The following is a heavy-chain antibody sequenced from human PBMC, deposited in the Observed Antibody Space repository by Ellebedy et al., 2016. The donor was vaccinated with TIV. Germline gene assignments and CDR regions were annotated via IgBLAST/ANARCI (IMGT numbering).Heavy chain of an antibody. CDR1: GYTLDSND. CDR3: ARAPASSDY. Sequence: AASVKVSCKTSGYTLDSNDIHWVRHATGQRLEWMGCMKSYGGDTIYAQKFQGRLSLTRDTSTSTAYLELSGLTSEDTATYYCARAPASSDYWGQGTLVSVSP. V-gene: IGHV1-8*01. CDR2: MKSYGGDT. J-gene: IGHJ4*02.